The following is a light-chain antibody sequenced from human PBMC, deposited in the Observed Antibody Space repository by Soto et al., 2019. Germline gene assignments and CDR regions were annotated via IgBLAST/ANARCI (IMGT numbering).Light chain of an antibody. CDR1: QSVSST. CDR2: GAS. Sequence: EIVLTQSPATLSLSPGERATLSCRASQSVSSTLAWYQQKPGPAPSLLIYGASTRATGIPARFSGSGSGTEFTLTISSLQSEDFAVYYCQQYNNWPRTFGQGTRVDI. J-gene: IGKJ1*01. V-gene: IGKV3-15*01. CDR3: QQYNNWPRT.